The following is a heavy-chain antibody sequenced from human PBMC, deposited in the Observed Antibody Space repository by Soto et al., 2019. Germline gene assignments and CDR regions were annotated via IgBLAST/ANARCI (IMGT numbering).Heavy chain of an antibody. J-gene: IGHJ4*02. CDR2: ISSSSTYI. CDR3: ARGGYCSSTSCPLLPVDY. CDR1: GFTFSTYI. V-gene: IGHV3-21*01. Sequence: EVQLVESGGGLVKPGGSLRLSCAASGFTFSTYIMNWVRQAPGKGLEWVSSISSSSTYIYYADSVKGRFTISRDNAKNSLYPQMNSLRAEDTAVYYCARGGYCSSTSCPLLPVDYWGQGTLVTVSS. D-gene: IGHD2-2*01.